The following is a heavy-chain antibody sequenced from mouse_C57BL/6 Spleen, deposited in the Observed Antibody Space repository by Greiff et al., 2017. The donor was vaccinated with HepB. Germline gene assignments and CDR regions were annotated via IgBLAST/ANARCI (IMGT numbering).Heavy chain of an antibody. CDR3: ARQRTTGFDY. CDR1: GFTFSSYG. CDR2: ISSGGSYT. V-gene: IGHV5-6*01. J-gene: IGHJ2*01. D-gene: IGHD1-1*01. Sequence: EVHLVESGGDLVKPGGSLKLSCAASGFTFSSYGMSWVRQTPDKRLEWVATISSGGSYTYYPDSVKGRFTISRDNAKNTLYLQMSSLKSEDTAMYYCARQRTTGFDYWGQGTTLTVSS.